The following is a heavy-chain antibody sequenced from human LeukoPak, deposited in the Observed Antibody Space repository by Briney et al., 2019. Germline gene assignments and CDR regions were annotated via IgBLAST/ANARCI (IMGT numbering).Heavy chain of an antibody. V-gene: IGHV3-23*01. D-gene: IGHD3-9*01. Sequence: GGSLRLSCAASGFTFRNYAITWVRQAPGKGLEWVSVISGSGGSTYYADSVKGRFTISRDNSKNTLYLQMNSLRAEDTAVYYCAKGAYYDILTGYYVDYWGQGTLVTVSS. CDR1: GFTFRNYA. CDR3: AKGAYYDILTGYYVDY. CDR2: ISGSGGST. J-gene: IGHJ4*02.